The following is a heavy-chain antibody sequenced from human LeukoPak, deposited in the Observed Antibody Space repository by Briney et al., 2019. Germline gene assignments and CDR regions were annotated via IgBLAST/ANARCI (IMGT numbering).Heavy chain of an antibody. J-gene: IGHJ4*02. V-gene: IGHV3-23*01. CDR3: AKGYISGWYYFDY. Sequence: GGSLRLSCAASGFTFSSYAMSWVRQAPGKGLEWVSAISGSGGSTYYADSVKGRFTISRDNSENTLYLQMNSLRADDTAVYYCAKGYISGWYYFDYWGQGTPVTVSS. CDR2: ISGSGGST. D-gene: IGHD6-19*01. CDR1: GFTFSSYA.